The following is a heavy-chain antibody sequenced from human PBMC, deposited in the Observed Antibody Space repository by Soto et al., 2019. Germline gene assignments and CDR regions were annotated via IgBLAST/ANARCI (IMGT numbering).Heavy chain of an antibody. D-gene: IGHD3-22*01. Sequence: WETLSLTCTVSGDTISSYFWTWIRQHPGKALEWIGYMFHSGRTNYNPSLTSRVTMSADTTNNQFSLTLTSVTAADTAVYYCAKAVKYYDSTAYDAFAVWGQGIMVTVSS. J-gene: IGHJ3*01. CDR3: AKAVKYYDSTAYDAFAV. CDR1: GDTISSYF. CDR2: MFHSGRT. V-gene: IGHV4-59*01.